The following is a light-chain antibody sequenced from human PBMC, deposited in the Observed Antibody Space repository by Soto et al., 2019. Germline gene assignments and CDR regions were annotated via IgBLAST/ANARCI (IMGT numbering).Light chain of an antibody. V-gene: IGKV3-15*01. CDR1: QSISIN. J-gene: IGKJ4*01. Sequence: EIVMTQSPATLSVSPGERATLSCRASQSISINLAWYQQKPGQAPRLLIYGASSRATGIPARFSGSGSGTEFTLTIRSLQSEDFAVYYCPQLNSYAVGGGTKVEIK. CDR2: GAS. CDR3: PQLNSYA.